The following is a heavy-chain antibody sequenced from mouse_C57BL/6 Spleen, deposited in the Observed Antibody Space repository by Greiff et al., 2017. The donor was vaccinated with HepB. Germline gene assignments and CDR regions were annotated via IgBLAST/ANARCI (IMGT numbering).Heavy chain of an antibody. CDR3: ARILLYYGSSYFDY. Sequence: EVQLQQSGPELVKPGASVKIPCKASGYTFTDYNMDWVKQSHGKSLEWIGDINPNNGGTIYNQKFKGKATLTVEKSSSTAYMELRSLTSEDTAVYYCARILLYYGSSYFDYWGQGTTLTVSS. D-gene: IGHD1-1*01. CDR2: INPNNGGT. J-gene: IGHJ2*01. V-gene: IGHV1-18*01. CDR1: GYTFTDYN.